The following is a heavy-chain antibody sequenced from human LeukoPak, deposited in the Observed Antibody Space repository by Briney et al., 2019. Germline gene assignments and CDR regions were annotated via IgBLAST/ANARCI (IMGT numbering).Heavy chain of an antibody. D-gene: IGHD3-16*02. CDR2: IISIFGTA. CDR3: ARDHPGGNYRPNFPYYFDY. CDR1: GGTFSNYA. Sequence: SVKVSCKASGGTFSNYAISWVRQAPGQGLEWMGGIISIFGTANYAQKFQGRVTITADESTSTAYMELSSLRSEDTAVYYCARDHPGGNYRPNFPYYFDYWGQGTLVTVSS. V-gene: IGHV1-69*01. J-gene: IGHJ4*02.